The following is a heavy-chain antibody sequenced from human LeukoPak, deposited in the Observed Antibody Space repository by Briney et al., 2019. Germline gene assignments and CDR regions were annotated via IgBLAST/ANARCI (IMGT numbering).Heavy chain of an antibody. CDR3: ARLLRGGSPYDAFDI. D-gene: IGHD2-15*01. Sequence: GGSLRFSCTTSGMTFSSNAMSWVRQAPGKGLEWVSSISGSGDKTYYADSMKGRFTISRDNSKNTLSLQMNSLRVEDTAVYYCARLLRGGSPYDAFDIWGQGTMVTVSS. V-gene: IGHV3-23*01. CDR1: GMTFSSNA. CDR2: ISGSGDKT. J-gene: IGHJ3*02.